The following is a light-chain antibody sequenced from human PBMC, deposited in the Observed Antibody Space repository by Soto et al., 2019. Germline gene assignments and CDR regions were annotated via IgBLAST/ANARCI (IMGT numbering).Light chain of an antibody. V-gene: IGKV1-12*01. Sequence: DIQMTQSPSSVSASVGDRVTITCRASQDISSWLAWYQQKPGKAPKLLIYAASSLHSGVTPRFSGSESGTDITLTIRSLQPEDSASYYCQQANSFPLTFGGGTKVEIK. CDR1: QDISSW. J-gene: IGKJ4*02. CDR3: QQANSFPLT. CDR2: AAS.